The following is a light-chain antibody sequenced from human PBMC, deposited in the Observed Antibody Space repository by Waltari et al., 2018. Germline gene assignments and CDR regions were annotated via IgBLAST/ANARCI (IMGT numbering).Light chain of an antibody. CDR1: QSVLYSSNNKNY. CDR3: QQYYSTPLT. Sequence: DIVMTQSQDSLAVSLGERATIKCKSSQSVLYSSNNKNYLAWYQQKPGQPPKLLIYRASTREAGVPDRFSGSGSWTDFTLTISSLQTEDVAVYYCQQYYSTPLTFGGGTKVEIK. V-gene: IGKV4-1*01. J-gene: IGKJ4*01. CDR2: RAS.